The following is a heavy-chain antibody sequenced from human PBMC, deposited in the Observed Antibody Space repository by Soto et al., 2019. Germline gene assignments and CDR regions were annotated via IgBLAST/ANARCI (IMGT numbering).Heavy chain of an antibody. CDR2: IKSKSDGGTA. CDR3: TTNPRVEQQRKTRYYYYGMDV. D-gene: IGHD6-13*01. V-gene: IGHV3-15*01. CDR1: GFTFSNAW. Sequence: EVQLVESGGGLVKPGGSLRLSCAASGFTFSNAWMSWVRQAPGKGLEWFGRIKSKSDGGTADYAAPVKGRFTISRDDSKNTLYLQMNSLTTEDTAVYYCTTNPRVEQQRKTRYYYYGMDVWGQGTTVTVSS. J-gene: IGHJ6*02.